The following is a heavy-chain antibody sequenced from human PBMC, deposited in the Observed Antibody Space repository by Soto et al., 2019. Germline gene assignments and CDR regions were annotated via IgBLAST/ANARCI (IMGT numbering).Heavy chain of an antibody. J-gene: IGHJ4*02. D-gene: IGHD6-13*01. CDR1: SDSISSYY. V-gene: IGHV4-59*01. CDR2: ISYSGST. Sequence: QVQRQESGPGLVKPSETLSLTCTVSSDSISSYYWSWIRQPPGKRLEWIGYISYSGSTDYNPSLKSRVTISGDTSKNQFSLKVSSVTAADTAVYYCARGTSWQLPFDYWGQGTLVTVSS. CDR3: ARGTSWQLPFDY.